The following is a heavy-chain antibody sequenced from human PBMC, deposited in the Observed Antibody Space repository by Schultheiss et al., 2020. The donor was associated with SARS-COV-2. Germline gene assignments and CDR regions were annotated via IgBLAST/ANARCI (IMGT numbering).Heavy chain of an antibody. CDR1: GGTFSSYA. Sequence: SVKVSCKASGGTFSSYAISWVRQAPGQGLEWMGGIIPIFGTANYAQKFQGRVTITADESTSTAYMELNSLRAEDTAVYYCARDQVALFDYWGQGTLVTVSS. V-gene: IGHV1-69*13. D-gene: IGHD2-15*01. J-gene: IGHJ4*02. CDR2: IIPIFGTA. CDR3: ARDQVALFDY.